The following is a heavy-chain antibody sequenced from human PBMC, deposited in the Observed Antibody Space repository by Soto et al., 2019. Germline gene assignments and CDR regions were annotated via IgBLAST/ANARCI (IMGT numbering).Heavy chain of an antibody. CDR1: GDTFSSYA. CDR2: IIPIFGTA. V-gene: IGHV1-69*01. J-gene: IGHJ2*01. Sequence: QVQLVQSGAEVKKPGSSVKVSCKASGDTFSSYAISWVRQAPGQGLEWMGGIIPIFGTANYAQKFQGRVTITADESTSTAYMELSSLRSEDTAVYYCARVVMIVVGPPYWYFDLWGRGTLVTVSS. CDR3: ARVVMIVVGPPYWYFDL. D-gene: IGHD3-22*01.